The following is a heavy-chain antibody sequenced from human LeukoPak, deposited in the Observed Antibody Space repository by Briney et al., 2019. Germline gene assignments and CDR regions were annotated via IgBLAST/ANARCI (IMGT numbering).Heavy chain of an antibody. Sequence: GGSLRLSCAASGFTFDDYTMHWVRQAPGKGLEWVSLISWDGGSTYYADSVKGRFTISRDNSKNSLYLQMNSLRTEDTALYYCAKGLYYYYYYGMDVWGQGTTVTVSS. J-gene: IGHJ6*02. CDR3: AKGLYYYYYYGMDV. CDR1: GFTFDDYT. V-gene: IGHV3-43*01. CDR2: ISWDGGST.